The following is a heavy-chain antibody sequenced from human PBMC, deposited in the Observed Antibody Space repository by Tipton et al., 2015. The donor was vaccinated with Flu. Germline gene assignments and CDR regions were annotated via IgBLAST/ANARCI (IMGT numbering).Heavy chain of an antibody. CDR3: VRVTPAAQTYGMDV. CDR2: IYSGGGP. CDR1: GFSVRSNH. V-gene: IGHV3-53*01. J-gene: IGHJ6*02. Sequence: SLRLSCEASGFSVRSNHLSWVRQAPGTGLQFVSVIYSGGGPHYADSVRGRFTISRDNSRDTVYRQMNSLRAEDTAVYYCVRVTPAAQTYGMDVWGQGTTVTVAS. D-gene: IGHD6-25*01.